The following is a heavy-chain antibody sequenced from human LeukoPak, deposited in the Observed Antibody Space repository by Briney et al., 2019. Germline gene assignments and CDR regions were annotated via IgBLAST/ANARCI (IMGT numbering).Heavy chain of an antibody. V-gene: IGHV3-74*01. Sequence: GGSLRLSCAASGFTFSSHWMHWVRHTPGKGLVWVSRINTDESKINHADSVKGRITISRDNAKNMLYLQMKSLRAEDTAVYYCARVRSVGGNPHAFNIWGQGTMVTVSS. J-gene: IGHJ3*02. CDR3: ARVRSVGGNPHAFNI. CDR2: INTDESKI. D-gene: IGHD4-23*01. CDR1: GFTFSSHW.